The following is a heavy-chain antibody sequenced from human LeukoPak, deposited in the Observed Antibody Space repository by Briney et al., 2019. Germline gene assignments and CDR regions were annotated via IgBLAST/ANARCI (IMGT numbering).Heavy chain of an antibody. CDR2: IYLYGTT. J-gene: IGHJ4*02. CDR3: ARVLYYYGSGSYRLDY. CDR1: IGSISSSKW. D-gene: IGHD3-10*01. Sequence: SEILSLTCSVSIGSISSSKWWRWVRQSPVKGLEWIGEIYLYGTTNYNPSFTSRVTMSVDRSRNQFSLKLTSVTAADTAVYYCARVLYYYGSGSYRLDYWGQGTLVTVSS. V-gene: IGHV4-4*02.